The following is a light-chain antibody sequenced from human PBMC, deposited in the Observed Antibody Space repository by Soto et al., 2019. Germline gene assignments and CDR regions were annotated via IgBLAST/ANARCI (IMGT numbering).Light chain of an antibody. CDR2: GAS. CDR1: QSINSRY. Sequence: EIVLTQSPGTLSLSPGERATLSCRASQSINSRYLAWYQQKPGQAPRLLIYGASSRATGIPDRFSGSGSGTDFTLTISRLEPEDFAVYYCQQFGSSPGFTFVPGNKVDIK. V-gene: IGKV3-20*01. CDR3: QQFGSSPGFT. J-gene: IGKJ3*01.